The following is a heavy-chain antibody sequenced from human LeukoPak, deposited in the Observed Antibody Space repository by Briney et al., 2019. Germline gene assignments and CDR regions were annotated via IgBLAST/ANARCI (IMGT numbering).Heavy chain of an antibody. CDR3: ARDPYYYYGMDV. J-gene: IGHJ6*02. CDR2: TYYRSKLYN. CDR1: GDTLSSNSAA. Sequence: SQTLSLTCAISGDTLSSNSAAWNWIRQSPSRGLEWLGRTYYRSKLYNDYAVSVKSRITINPDTSKNQFSLQLNSVTPEDTAVYYCARDPYYYYGMDVWGQGTTVTVSS. V-gene: IGHV6-1*01.